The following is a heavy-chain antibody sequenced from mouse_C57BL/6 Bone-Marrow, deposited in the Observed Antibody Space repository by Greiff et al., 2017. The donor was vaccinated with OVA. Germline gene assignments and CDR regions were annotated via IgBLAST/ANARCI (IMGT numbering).Heavy chain of an antibody. CDR2: ISSGGSYT. CDR3: ARHASSPYWYFDV. CDR1: GFTFSSYG. J-gene: IGHJ1*03. V-gene: IGHV5-6*01. D-gene: IGHD1-1*01. Sequence: EVQLVESGGDLVKPGGSLKLSCAASGFTFSSYGMSWVRQTPDKRLEWVATISSGGSYTYYPDSVKGRFTISRDNAKNTLYLQMSSLKSEDTAMYYCARHASSPYWYFDVWGTGTTLTVSS.